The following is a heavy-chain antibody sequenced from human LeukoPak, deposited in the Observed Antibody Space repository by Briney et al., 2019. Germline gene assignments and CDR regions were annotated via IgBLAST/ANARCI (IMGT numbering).Heavy chain of an antibody. V-gene: IGHV3-23*01. CDR2: ISGSGGST. CDR3: AKDPRTPITAGGFYYYYYMDV. D-gene: IGHD1-14*01. CDR1: GFTFSSYA. Sequence: TGGSLRPSCAASGFTFSSYAMSWVRQAPGKGLEWVSAISGSGGSTYYADSVKGRFTISRDNSKNTLYLQMNSLRAEDTAVYYCAKDPRTPITAGGFYYYYYMDVWGKGTTVTVSS. J-gene: IGHJ6*03.